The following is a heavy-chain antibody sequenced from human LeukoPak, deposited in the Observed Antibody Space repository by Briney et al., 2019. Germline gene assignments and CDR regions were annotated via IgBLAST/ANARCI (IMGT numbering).Heavy chain of an antibody. V-gene: IGHV1-69*04. CDR2: IIPILGIA. CDR3: ARDITDYYDSSGL. D-gene: IGHD3-22*01. Sequence: SVKVSCKASGGTFSSYAISWVRQAPGQGLEWMGRIIPILGIANYAQKFQGRVTITADKSTSTAYMELSSLRSEDTAVYYCARDITDYYDSSGLWGQGTLVTVSS. CDR1: GGTFSSYA. J-gene: IGHJ4*02.